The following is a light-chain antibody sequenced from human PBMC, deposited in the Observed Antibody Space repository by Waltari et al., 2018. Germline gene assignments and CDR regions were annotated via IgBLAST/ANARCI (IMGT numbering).Light chain of an antibody. Sequence: ELVLTQSPGTLSLSPGDRAILSCRARQSVSKYLAWYQQKPGQAPRFLIYGSSSRATGSPDRFSGSGSGTDFSLTISRLEPEDFAVYYCQHYVSLPATFGQGTKVEIE. J-gene: IGKJ1*01. CDR3: QHYVSLPAT. CDR2: GSS. CDR1: QSVSKY. V-gene: IGKV3-20*01.